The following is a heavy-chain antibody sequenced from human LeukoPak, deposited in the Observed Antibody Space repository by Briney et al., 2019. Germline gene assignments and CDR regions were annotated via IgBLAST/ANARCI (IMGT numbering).Heavy chain of an antibody. V-gene: IGHV4-38-2*02. D-gene: IGHD3-22*01. J-gene: IGHJ3*02. CDR2: INHSGST. CDR3: ARGRRSRYYDSSGFSKYAFDI. CDR1: GYSISSGYY. Sequence: SETLSLTCTVSGYSISSGYYWGWIRQPPGKGLEWIGSINHSGSTNYNPSLKSRVTISVDTSKNQFSLKLSSVTAADTAVYYCARGRRSRYYDSSGFSKYAFDIWGQGTMVTVSS.